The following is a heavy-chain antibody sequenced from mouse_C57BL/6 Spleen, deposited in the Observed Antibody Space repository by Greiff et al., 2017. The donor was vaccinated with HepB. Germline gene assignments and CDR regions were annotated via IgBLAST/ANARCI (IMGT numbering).Heavy chain of an antibody. CDR3: AKGTHFDY. J-gene: IGHJ2*01. CDR2: ISSGSSTI. CDR1: GFTFSDYR. V-gene: IGHV5-17*01. Sequence: EVQLVESGGGLVKPGGSLKLSCAASGFTFSDYRMHWVRQAPEKGLEWVAYISSGSSTIYYADTVKGRFTISRDNAKNTLFLQMTSLRSEDTAMYYCAKGTHFDYWGQGTTLTVSS. D-gene: IGHD2-14*01.